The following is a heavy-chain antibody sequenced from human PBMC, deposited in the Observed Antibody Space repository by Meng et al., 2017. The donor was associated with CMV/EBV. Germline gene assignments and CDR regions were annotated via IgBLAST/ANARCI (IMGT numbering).Heavy chain of an antibody. D-gene: IGHD5-12*01. CDR1: GFTLSSYG. J-gene: IGHJ4*02. CDR3: ANRYSGYEDVWYFDY. Sequence: GESLKISCTMSGFTLSSYGMHWVRQAPGKGLVWVAFIRDDGSNTYHADSVKGRFTISRDNSKNTLYLQMNSLRTEDTAVYYCANRYSGYEDVWYFDYWGQGTLVTVSS. CDR2: IRDDGSNT. V-gene: IGHV3-30*02.